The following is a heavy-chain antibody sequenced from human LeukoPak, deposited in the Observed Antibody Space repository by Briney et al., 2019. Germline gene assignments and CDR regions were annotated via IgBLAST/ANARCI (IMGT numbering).Heavy chain of an antibody. D-gene: IGHD7-27*01. CDR1: GGSISSGGYY. J-gene: IGHJ2*01. Sequence: PSQTLSLTCTVSGGSISSGGYYWSWIRQHPGKGLEWIGYIYYSESSYYNPSLKSRVTISVDTSKNQFSLRLSSVTAADTAVYYCARDLNWAARERYFDLWGRGTLVTVSS. CDR2: IYYSESS. CDR3: ARDLNWAARERYFDL. V-gene: IGHV4-31*03.